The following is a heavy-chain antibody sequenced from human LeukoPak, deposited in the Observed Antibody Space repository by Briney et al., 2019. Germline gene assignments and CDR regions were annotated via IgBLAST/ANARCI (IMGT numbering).Heavy chain of an antibody. Sequence: GGSLRLSCAASGFTFSNYAVSWVRQAPGKGLDWVSSISAGESSKYHADAVQGRFTISRDNSKNTLYLQMNSLRAEDTAIYYCAKAALAGDYNFWTDYYPFYFDYWGQGTLVTVSS. J-gene: IGHJ4*02. CDR1: GFTFSNYA. CDR2: ISAGESSK. CDR3: AKAALAGDYNFWTDYYPFYFDY. V-gene: IGHV3-23*01. D-gene: IGHD3-3*01.